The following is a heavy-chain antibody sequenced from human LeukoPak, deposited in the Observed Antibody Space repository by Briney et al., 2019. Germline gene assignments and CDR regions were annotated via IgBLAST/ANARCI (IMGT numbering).Heavy chain of an antibody. D-gene: IGHD5-18*01. J-gene: IGHJ4*02. CDR2: IYPSGST. CDR1: GGSISSYY. Sequence: SETLSLTCTVSGGSISSYYWSWIRQPVGKGLEWIGRIYPSGSTNYNPSLKSRVTMSVDTSKNQFSLKLTSVTAVDTAVYYCARGLEYSYGYQFDFWGRGTLVTVSS. V-gene: IGHV4-4*07. CDR3: ARGLEYSYGYQFDF.